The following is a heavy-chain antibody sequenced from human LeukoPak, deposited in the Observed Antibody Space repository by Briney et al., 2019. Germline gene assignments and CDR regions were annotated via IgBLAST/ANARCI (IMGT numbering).Heavy chain of an antibody. D-gene: IGHD2-8*02. Sequence: GGSLRLFCAASGFTFSSYAMIWVRQAPGKGLEWVSVISGNGDTTYYADSVKGRFTISRDNSRNTVYLQMSSLRGESTAVYYCVKDVNWCTYWGQGPLVTVSS. CDR2: ISGNGDTT. J-gene: IGHJ4*02. CDR3: VKDVNWCTY. V-gene: IGHV3-23*01. CDR1: GFTFSSYA.